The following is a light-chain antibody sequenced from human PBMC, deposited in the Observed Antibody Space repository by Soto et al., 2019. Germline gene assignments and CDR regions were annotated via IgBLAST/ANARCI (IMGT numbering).Light chain of an antibody. V-gene: IGLV2-11*01. J-gene: IGLJ1*01. CDR2: DVI. Sequence: QCVLTQPRSVSGSPGQSVTISCTGTSSDIGGYNYVSWYQQHPGKAPKLMIYDVIKRPSGVPDRFSGSKSGNTASLTIYGLQAEDEADYYCCSNAGTSTQIFATATNVTVL. CDR3: CSNAGTSTQI. CDR1: SSDIGGYNY.